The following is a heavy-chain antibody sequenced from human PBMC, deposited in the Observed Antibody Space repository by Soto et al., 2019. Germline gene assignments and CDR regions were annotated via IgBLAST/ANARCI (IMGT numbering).Heavy chain of an antibody. CDR2: ISYDGSDK. CDR1: GFTFNTYG. CDR3: AKSPNFYCSCPYCYKFYFDF. D-gene: IGHD2-21*01. V-gene: IGHV3-30*18. J-gene: IGHJ4*02. Sequence: QGQLVESGGGVVQPGRSLRLSCAASGFTFNTYGMHWLRQAPGKGLEWVAVISYDGSDKYYADSVKGRFIISRDNSKNTLYLQMNSLRAEDTAIYYCAKSPNFYCSCPYCYKFYFDFWGQGAVVTVSS.